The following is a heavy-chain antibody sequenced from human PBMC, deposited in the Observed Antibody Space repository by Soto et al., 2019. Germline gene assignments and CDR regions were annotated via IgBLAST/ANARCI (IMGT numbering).Heavy chain of an antibody. V-gene: IGHV1-18*01. CDR2: ISAYNGNT. CDR3: ARDYQKGYCSSTSCRIPGY. CDR1: GYTFTSYG. J-gene: IGHJ4*02. D-gene: IGHD2-2*01. Sequence: ASVKVSCKASGYTFTSYGISWVRQAPGQGLEWMGWISAYNGNTNYAQKLQGRVTMTTDTSTSTAYMKLRSLSSDDTAVYYCARDYQKGYCSSTSCRIPGYWGQGTLVTVSS.